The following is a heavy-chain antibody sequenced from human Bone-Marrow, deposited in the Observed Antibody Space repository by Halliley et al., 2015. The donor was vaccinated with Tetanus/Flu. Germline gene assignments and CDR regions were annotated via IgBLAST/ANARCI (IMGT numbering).Heavy chain of an antibody. J-gene: IGHJ4*02. CDR2: INHRGST. CDR3: ARDLGSRGDY. V-gene: IGHV4-34*01. D-gene: IGHD1-26*01. Sequence: MGEINHRGSTNSTPSLKSRVTISVDTSKALSSRKLSSLTAADTAVYYCARDLGSRGDYWGQGTLVTVSS.